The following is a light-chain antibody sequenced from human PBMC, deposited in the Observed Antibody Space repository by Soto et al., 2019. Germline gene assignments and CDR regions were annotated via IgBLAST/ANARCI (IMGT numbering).Light chain of an antibody. CDR2: EIS. Sequence: QSALTQPASVSGSPGQTITISCTGTSSDVGGYNYASWYQQHPGTAPKLMIYEISNRPSGVSNRFSGSKSGNTAFLTISGLEAEDEADYCCSSYRSRSLEVFGGGTKLTVL. V-gene: IGLV2-14*01. CDR1: SSDVGGYNY. CDR3: SSYRSRSLEV. J-gene: IGLJ2*01.